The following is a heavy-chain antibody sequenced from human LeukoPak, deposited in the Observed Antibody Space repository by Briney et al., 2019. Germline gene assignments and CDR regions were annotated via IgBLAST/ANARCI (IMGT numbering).Heavy chain of an antibody. J-gene: IGHJ2*01. CDR2: IIPMFGTT. CDR1: GGTLSNYS. Sequence: ASVKVSCKASGGTLSNYSISWVRQAPGQGLEWMGGIIPMFGTTNYAQNFQGRVTMTRDTSTSTVYMELSSLRSEDTAVYYCAREGRGYGGNPSYWYFDLWGRGTLVTVSS. CDR3: AREGRGYGGNPSYWYFDL. V-gene: IGHV1-69*05. D-gene: IGHD4-23*01.